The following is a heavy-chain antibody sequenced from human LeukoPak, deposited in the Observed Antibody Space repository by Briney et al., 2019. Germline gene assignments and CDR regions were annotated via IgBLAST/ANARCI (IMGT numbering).Heavy chain of an antibody. Sequence: SETLSLTCTVSGGSISSSNCYWGWIRQPPGKGLEWIGSTLYSGDTHYNPSFKSRATVSADTSNNQFSLKVTYVTAADTAVYYCVRLTIFGVLSINWFDPWGQGTLVTVSS. CDR3: VRLTIFGVLSINWFDP. V-gene: IGHV4-39*07. D-gene: IGHD3-3*02. CDR2: TLYSGDT. J-gene: IGHJ5*02. CDR1: GGSISSSNCY.